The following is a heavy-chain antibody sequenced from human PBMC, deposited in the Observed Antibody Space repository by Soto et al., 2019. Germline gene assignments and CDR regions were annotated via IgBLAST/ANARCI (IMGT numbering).Heavy chain of an antibody. J-gene: IGHJ6*02. CDR1: GYTFTSYY. V-gene: IGHV1-46*01. CDR3: ARGGPGVTGTTRYYYYYGMDV. D-gene: IGHD1-7*01. CDR2: INPSGGST. Sequence: QVQLVQSGAEVKKPGASVKVSCKASGYTFTSYYMHWVRQAPGQGLEWMGIINPSGGSTSYAQKFQGRVTMTRDTSTSTVYMELSSLRSEVTAVYYCARGGPGVTGTTRYYYYYGMDVWGQGTTVTVSS.